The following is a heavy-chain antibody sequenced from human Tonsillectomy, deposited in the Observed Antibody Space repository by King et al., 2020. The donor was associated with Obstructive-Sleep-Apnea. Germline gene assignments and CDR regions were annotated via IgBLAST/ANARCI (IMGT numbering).Heavy chain of an antibody. CDR3: ARRRITMVRGGYYYYYGMDV. D-gene: IGHD3-10*01. CDR2: INHSGST. Sequence: QVQLQQWGAGLLKPSETLSLTCAVYGVSFSGYYWSWIRQHPGKGLEWIGEINHSGSTNYNPSLKSRVTISVDTSKNQFSLKLSSVTAADTAVYYCARRRITMVRGGYYYYYGMDVWGQGTTVTVSS. CDR1: GVSFSGYY. V-gene: IGHV4-34*01. J-gene: IGHJ6*02.